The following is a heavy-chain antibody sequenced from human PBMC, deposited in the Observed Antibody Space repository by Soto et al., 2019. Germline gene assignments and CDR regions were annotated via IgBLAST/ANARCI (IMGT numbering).Heavy chain of an antibody. CDR3: ARDLDGSGSYYTDY. D-gene: IGHD3-10*01. CDR2: ISPYKGNT. J-gene: IGHJ4*02. Sequence: ASVKVSCKASGYTFTNYGISWVRRAPGQGLEWMGWISPYKGNTYYAQNLQGRVTMTTDTSTYTAYMELRRLRSDDTAVYFCARDLDGSGSYYTDYWGQGTLVTVSS. V-gene: IGHV1-18*01. CDR1: GYTFTNYG.